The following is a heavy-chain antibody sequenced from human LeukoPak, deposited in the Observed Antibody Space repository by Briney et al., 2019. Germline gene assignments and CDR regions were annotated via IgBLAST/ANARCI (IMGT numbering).Heavy chain of an antibody. V-gene: IGHV4-31*01. CDR2: ICYSGST. CDR3: ARDLCRSEWDTPHAFDI. D-gene: IGHD1-26*01. Sequence: SETLSLTCTVSGRSISSGGYYWGWIPQHPGKGLEWPGYICYSGSTYDNPSLNSHLTISVDTSKNQFSLTLSSLAADISSFYYCARDLCRSEWDTPHAFDIWGQGTMVTVSS. J-gene: IGHJ3*02. CDR1: GRSISSGGYY.